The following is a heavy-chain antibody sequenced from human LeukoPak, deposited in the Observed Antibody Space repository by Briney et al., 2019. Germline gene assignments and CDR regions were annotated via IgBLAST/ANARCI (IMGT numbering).Heavy chain of an antibody. V-gene: IGHV4-59*01. Sequence: SETLSLTCSVSGGSIISYYWSWIRQPPGKGLEWIGYIYYSGSAKYNPSLKSRVTISVDTSKNQFSLKLPSVTAADTAVYYCARDIGAARSDYWGQGTLVTVSS. CDR1: GGSIISYY. CDR3: ARDIGAARSDY. CDR2: IYYSGSA. J-gene: IGHJ4*02. D-gene: IGHD6-6*01.